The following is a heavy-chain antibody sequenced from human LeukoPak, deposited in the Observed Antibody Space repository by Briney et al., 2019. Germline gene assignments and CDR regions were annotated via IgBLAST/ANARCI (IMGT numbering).Heavy chain of an antibody. CDR3: ARPTQVGATRSAFDY. V-gene: IGHV1-46*01. D-gene: IGHD1-26*01. CDR2: INPSGGST. Sequence: ASVKVSCKASGYTFTSYHMHWVRQAPGQGLEWMGIINPSGGSTSYAQKFQGRVTMTRDMSTSTVYMELSSLRSEDTAVYYCARPTQVGATRSAFDYWGQGTLVTVSS. J-gene: IGHJ4*02. CDR1: GYTFTSYH.